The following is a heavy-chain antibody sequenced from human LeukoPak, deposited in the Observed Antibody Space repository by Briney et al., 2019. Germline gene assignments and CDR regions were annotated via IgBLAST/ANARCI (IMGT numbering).Heavy chain of an antibody. D-gene: IGHD6-19*01. CDR1: GFTFSGYW. J-gene: IGHJ3*01. CDR2: IKQHGSVN. CDR3: VRDSGGYSSVWYDAFDV. V-gene: IGHV3-7*01. Sequence: GGSLRLSCAASGFTFSGYWMIWVRQAPRKRQKWVANIKQHGSVNYYVDSVSGRFTFSRDSAKNLLYLQMISLRDEDTAVYYCVRDSGGYSSVWYDAFDVWGRGTKVTVSS.